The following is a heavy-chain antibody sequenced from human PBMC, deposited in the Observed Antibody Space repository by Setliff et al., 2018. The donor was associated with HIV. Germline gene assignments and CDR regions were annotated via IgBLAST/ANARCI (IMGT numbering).Heavy chain of an antibody. Sequence: GGSLRLSCTASGFTFSSYWMSWVRQAPGKGLEWVANIKQDGSEKYYVESVKGRFTISRDNANNSLYLQMNSLRAEDTAVYYCARGSRGYSYGWGQGTLVTVSS. CDR3: ARGSRGYSYG. D-gene: IGHD5-18*01. CDR2: IKQDGSEK. V-gene: IGHV3-7*01. CDR1: GFTFSSYW. J-gene: IGHJ4*02.